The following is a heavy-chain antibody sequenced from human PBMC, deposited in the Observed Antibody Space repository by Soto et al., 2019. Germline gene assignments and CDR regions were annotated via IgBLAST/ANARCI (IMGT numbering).Heavy chain of an antibody. CDR1: GDSISSYY. D-gene: IGHD3-22*01. V-gene: IGHV4-59*12. Sequence: SETLSLTCTVSGDSISSYYWSWIRQPPGKGLEWIGYIYYSGSTNYNPSLKSRVTMSVDTSKNHFSLNLSSVTAADTAVYYCARVDSNGGLDSWGQGILVTVSS. CDR2: IYYSGST. J-gene: IGHJ5*01. CDR3: ARVDSNGGLDS.